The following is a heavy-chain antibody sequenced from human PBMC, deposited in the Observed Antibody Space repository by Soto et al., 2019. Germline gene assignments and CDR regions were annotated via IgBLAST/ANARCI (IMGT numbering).Heavy chain of an antibody. CDR1: GGSISSYY. Sequence: SETLSLTCTVSGGSISSYYWSWIRQPPGKGLEWIGYIYYSGSTNYNPSLKSRVTISVDTSKNQFALKLSSVTAADTAVYYCARLNYYDSSGYYRDYWGQGTLVTVSS. CDR3: ARLNYYDSSGYYRDY. J-gene: IGHJ4*02. D-gene: IGHD3-22*01. V-gene: IGHV4-59*01. CDR2: IYYSGST.